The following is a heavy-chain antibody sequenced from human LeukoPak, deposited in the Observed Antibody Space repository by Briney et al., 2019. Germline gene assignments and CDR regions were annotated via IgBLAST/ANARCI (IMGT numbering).Heavy chain of an antibody. CDR3: AIAVAGTVGGY. Sequence: GRSLRLSCAASGFTFSSCAMSWVRQAPGKGLEWVSAISGSGGSTYYADSVKGRFTISRDNSKNTLYLQMNSLRAEDTAVYYCAIAVAGTVGGYWGQGTLVTVSS. J-gene: IGHJ4*02. D-gene: IGHD6-19*01. CDR1: GFTFSSCA. V-gene: IGHV3-23*01. CDR2: ISGSGGST.